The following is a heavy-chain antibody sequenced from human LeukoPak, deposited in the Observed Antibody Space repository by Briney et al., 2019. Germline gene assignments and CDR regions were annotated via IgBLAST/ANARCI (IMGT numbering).Heavy chain of an antibody. Sequence: ASVKVSCKASGYTFTSYYMHWVRQAPGHGLEWMGIINPSGSSTSYAQKFQGRVTMTRDMSGSAGYMELSRLRLEDTAVYCCARGRRGFDHWGQGTLVTVSS. D-gene: IGHD3-10*01. CDR3: ARGRRGFDH. J-gene: IGHJ4*02. CDR1: GYTFTSYY. V-gene: IGHV1-46*01. CDR2: INPSGSST.